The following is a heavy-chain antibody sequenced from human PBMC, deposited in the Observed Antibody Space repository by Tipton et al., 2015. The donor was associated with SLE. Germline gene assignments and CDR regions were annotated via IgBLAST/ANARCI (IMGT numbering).Heavy chain of an antibody. J-gene: IGHJ4*02. Sequence: TLSLTCTVSGDSISSRGYYWGWIRQPPGKGLEWIGSIYYSGSTYSSPSLKSRVTISVDTSKNQFSLKVTSVTAADTAVYYCARDRSSNWGLFDDWGQGPLVTVSS. CDR3: ARDRSSNWGLFDD. CDR2: IYYSGST. CDR1: GDSISSRGYY. D-gene: IGHD7-27*01. V-gene: IGHV4-39*07.